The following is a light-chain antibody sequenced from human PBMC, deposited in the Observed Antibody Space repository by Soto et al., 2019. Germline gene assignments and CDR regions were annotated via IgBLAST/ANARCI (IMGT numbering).Light chain of an antibody. CDR3: QQYNNSPPYT. CDR2: GAS. Sequence: DTVMTQSPATLSVSPGERATLSGRASQSVSSNLAWYQQKPGQAPRLLIYGASTRATGIPARFSGSGSGTEFTLTISSLQSEDFAVYYCQQYNNSPPYTFGQGTKLEIK. J-gene: IGKJ2*01. V-gene: IGKV3-15*01. CDR1: QSVSSN.